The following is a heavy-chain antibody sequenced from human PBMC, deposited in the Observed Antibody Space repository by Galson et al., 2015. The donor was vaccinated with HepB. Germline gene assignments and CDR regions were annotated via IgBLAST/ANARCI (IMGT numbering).Heavy chain of an antibody. CDR2: IYWNDDK. CDR1: GFSLSTSGVG. D-gene: IGHD3-3*01. CDR3: AHSITIFGVVIKKNWFDP. Sequence: PALVKPTQTLTLTCTFSGFSLSTSGVGVGWIRQPPGKALEWLALIYWNDDKRYSPSLKSRLTITKDTSKNQVVLTMTNMDPVDTATYYCAHSITIFGVVIKKNWFDPWGQGTLVTVSS. V-gene: IGHV2-5*01. J-gene: IGHJ5*02.